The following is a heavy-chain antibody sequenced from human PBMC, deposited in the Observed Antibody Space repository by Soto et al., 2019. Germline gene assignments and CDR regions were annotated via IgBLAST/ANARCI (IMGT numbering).Heavy chain of an antibody. CDR3: ARGRSGDKVDF. CDR2: IYDGGTT. CDR1: GGSISSKAYC. D-gene: IGHD7-27*01. Sequence: QVQLQESGPGLVKPSETLSLTCTVSGGSISSKAYCWSWIRQSPDRGREWIGHIYDGGTTYNNPSLKFRSTVSVDTAKTQFSLKLNPVSAADAAVYDCARGRSGDKVDFWGQGILVTVSS. V-gene: IGHV4-30-4*01. J-gene: IGHJ4*02.